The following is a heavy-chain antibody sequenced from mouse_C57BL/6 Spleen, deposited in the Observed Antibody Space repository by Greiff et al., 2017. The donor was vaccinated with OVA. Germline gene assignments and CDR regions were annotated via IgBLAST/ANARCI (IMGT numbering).Heavy chain of an antibody. Sequence: VKLQQPGAELVRPGSSVKLSCKASGYTFTSYWMDWVKQRPGQGLEWIGNIYPSDSETHYNQKFKDKATLTVDKSSSTAYMQLSSLTSEDSAVYYCAREGPYYGSSHWGQGTTLTVSS. CDR2: IYPSDSET. J-gene: IGHJ2*01. D-gene: IGHD1-1*01. CDR1: GYTFTSYW. CDR3: AREGPYYGSSH. V-gene: IGHV1-61*01.